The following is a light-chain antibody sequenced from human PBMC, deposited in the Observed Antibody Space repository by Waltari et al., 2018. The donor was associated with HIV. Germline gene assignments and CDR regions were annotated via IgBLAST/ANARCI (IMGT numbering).Light chain of an antibody. J-gene: IGKJ1*01. CDR1: QSVSSN. Sequence: EIVMTQSPATLSVSPGERATLSCRASQSVSSNLAWYQQKPGQAPRLLIYGASTRATVIPAMFSGSGSGTEFTLTISSLQSEDFAVYYCQQYNNWPRTFGQGTKVEIK. CDR2: GAS. CDR3: QQYNNWPRT. V-gene: IGKV3-15*01.